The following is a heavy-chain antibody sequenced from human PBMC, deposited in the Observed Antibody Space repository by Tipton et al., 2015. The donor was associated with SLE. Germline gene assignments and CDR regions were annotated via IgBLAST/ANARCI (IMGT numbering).Heavy chain of an antibody. CDR3: ARSVTPAAIGWFDP. CDR2: IYRSGST. D-gene: IGHD2-2*01. V-gene: IGHV4-38-2*02. Sequence: TLSLTCTVSGFSISSGYYWGWMRQSLGKGLEWIGSIYRSGSTYYTPSLRSRVTISLDTSMNQFSLDLSSVTAADTAVYYCARSVTPAAIGWFDPWGQGTLVTVSS. J-gene: IGHJ5*02. CDR1: GFSISSGYY.